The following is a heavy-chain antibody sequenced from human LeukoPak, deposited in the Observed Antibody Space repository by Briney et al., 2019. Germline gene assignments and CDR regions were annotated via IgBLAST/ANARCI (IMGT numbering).Heavy chain of an antibody. V-gene: IGHV3-7*03. J-gene: IGHJ6*02. D-gene: IGHD3-10*01. Sequence: PGGSLRLSCAASGFTFSSYWMSWVRQAPGKGLEWVANIKQDGSEKYYVDSVKGRFTISRDNAKNSLYLQMNSLRAEDTAVYYCARVGGGESDYYYYGMDVWGQGTTVTVSS. CDR1: GFTFSSYW. CDR3: ARVGGGESDYYYYGMDV. CDR2: IKQDGSEK.